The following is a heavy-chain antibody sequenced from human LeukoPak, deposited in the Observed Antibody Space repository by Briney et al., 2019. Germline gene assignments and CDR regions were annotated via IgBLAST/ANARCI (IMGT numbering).Heavy chain of an antibody. V-gene: IGHV3-21*01. Sequence: PGGSLRLSCAASGFTFSDYNINWIRQAPGKGLEWVSSISSSGSYIYYADSVRGRFTISRDNAKNSVYLQMNSLRAEDTAVYYCARVHLGGGWSYFDYWGQGTLVTVSS. D-gene: IGHD3-16*01. CDR1: GFTFSDYN. CDR2: ISSSGSYI. CDR3: ARVHLGGGWSYFDY. J-gene: IGHJ4*02.